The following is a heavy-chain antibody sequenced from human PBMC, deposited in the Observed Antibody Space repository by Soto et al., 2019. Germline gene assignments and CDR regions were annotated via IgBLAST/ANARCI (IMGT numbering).Heavy chain of an antibody. CDR3: ARACSSTSCYDVFDY. CDR1: GGSISSSY. CDR2: IYASGST. Sequence: SETLSLTCTVSGGSISSSYWSWIRQPAGKGLEWIGRIYASGSTNYNPSLKSRVTMSVDTSKNQFSLKLRSVTAADTAVYYCARACSSTSCYDVFDYWGQGTRVTVSS. V-gene: IGHV4-4*07. D-gene: IGHD2-2*01. J-gene: IGHJ4*02.